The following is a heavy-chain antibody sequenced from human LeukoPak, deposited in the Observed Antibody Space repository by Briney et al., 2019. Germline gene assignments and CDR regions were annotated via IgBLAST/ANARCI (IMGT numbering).Heavy chain of an antibody. CDR2: IYTSGST. D-gene: IGHD3-3*01. J-gene: IGHJ4*02. Sequence: SETLSLTCTVSGGSISSYYWSWIRQPAGKGLEWIGRIYTSGSTNYNPSLKSRVTMSVDTSKKQFSLKLSSVTAADTAVYYCARDKGVDYDFWSGYYSRFDYWGQGTLVTVSS. V-gene: IGHV4-4*07. CDR1: GGSISSYY. CDR3: ARDKGVDYDFWSGYYSRFDY.